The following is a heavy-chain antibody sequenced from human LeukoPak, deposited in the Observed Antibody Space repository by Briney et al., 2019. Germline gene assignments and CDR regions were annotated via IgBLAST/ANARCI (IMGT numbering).Heavy chain of an antibody. V-gene: IGHV4-59*01. D-gene: IGHD6-19*01. CDR2: IYYSGST. J-gene: IGHJ6*03. Sequence: PSETLSLTCTVSGGSISSYYWSWIRQPPGKGLEWIGYIYYSGSTNYNPSLKSRVTISVDTSKNQFSLKLSSVTAADTAVYYCARRPRSGWLTPYYYYYMDVWGKGTTVTISS. CDR3: ARRPRSGWLTPYYYYYMDV. CDR1: GGSISSYY.